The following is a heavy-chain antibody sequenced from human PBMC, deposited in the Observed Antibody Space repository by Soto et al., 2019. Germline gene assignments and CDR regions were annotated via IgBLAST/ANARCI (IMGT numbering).Heavy chain of an antibody. J-gene: IGHJ3*02. D-gene: IGHD3-16*02. Sequence: ASETLSLTCTVSGGSISSSSYYWGWIRQPPGKGLEWIGSIYYSGSTYYNPSLKSRVTISVDTSKNQFSLKLSSVTAADTAVYYCARRGTLWWGELSGAFDIWGQGTMVTVSS. CDR3: ARRGTLWWGELSGAFDI. CDR1: GGSISSSSYY. V-gene: IGHV4-39*01. CDR2: IYYSGST.